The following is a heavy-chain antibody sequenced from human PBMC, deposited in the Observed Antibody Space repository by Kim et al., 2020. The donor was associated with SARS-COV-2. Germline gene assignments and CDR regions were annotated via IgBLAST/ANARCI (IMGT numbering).Heavy chain of an antibody. V-gene: IGHV3-13*01. J-gene: IGHJ4*02. CDR1: GFTLSSYY. CDR2: IGLAGDT. Sequence: GGSLRLSCVASGFTLSSYYMHWVRQATGKGLDWVSAIGLAGDTYYPGSVKGRFTISRENAKNSLYLQMNSLRAGDTAVDYCARSFRGTFAFWGQVTLV. D-gene: IGHD1-26*01. CDR3: ARSFRGTFAF.